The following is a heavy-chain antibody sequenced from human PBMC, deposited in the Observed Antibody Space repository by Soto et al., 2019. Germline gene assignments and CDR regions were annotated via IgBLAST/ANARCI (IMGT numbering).Heavy chain of an antibody. V-gene: IGHV3-30*04. CDR3: ARSRSGAVADSFDF. J-gene: IGHJ4*02. CDR2: ISKDGSHK. CDR1: GFSFSRYA. Sequence: PGGSLRLSCAASGFSFSRYAIHWVRQAPGKGLEWVAVISKDGSHKYYLESVKGRFTISRDNSKNILSLHMHGLTNEDTAVYYCARSRSGAVADSFDFWGQGTLVTVS. D-gene: IGHD3-10*01.